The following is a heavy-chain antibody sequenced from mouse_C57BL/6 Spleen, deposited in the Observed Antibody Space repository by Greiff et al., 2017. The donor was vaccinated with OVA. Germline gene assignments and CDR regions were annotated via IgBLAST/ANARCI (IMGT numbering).Heavy chain of an antibody. V-gene: IGHV1-50*01. J-gene: IGHJ4*01. CDR3: ATSDSNYSYYAMDY. Sequence: QVQLQQPGAELVKPGASVKLSCKASGYTFTSYWMQWVKQRPGQGLEWIGEIDPSDSYTNYNQKFKGKATLTVDTASSTAYMQLSSLTSEDSAVYYCATSDSNYSYYAMDYWGQGTSVTVSS. D-gene: IGHD2-12*01. CDR1: GYTFTSYW. CDR2: IDPSDSYT.